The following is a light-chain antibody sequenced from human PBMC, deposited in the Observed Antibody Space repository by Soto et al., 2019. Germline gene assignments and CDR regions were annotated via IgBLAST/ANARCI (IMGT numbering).Light chain of an antibody. CDR1: QSISNH. CDR3: QQSYSSPPT. J-gene: IGKJ1*01. V-gene: IGKV1-39*01. Sequence: DIQMTQSPSSLSASVEDRVIITCRASQSISNHLNWYQQKPGKAPKLLIFAASSLQSGVPSRFSGSRSGPDFTLTISSXQPEDFATYYCQQSYSSPPTFGQGTKVDIK. CDR2: AAS.